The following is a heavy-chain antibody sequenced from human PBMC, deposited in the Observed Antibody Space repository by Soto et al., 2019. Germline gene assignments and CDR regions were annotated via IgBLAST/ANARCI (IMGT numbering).Heavy chain of an antibody. V-gene: IGHV4-59*01. CDR2: IDYSGST. J-gene: IGHJ4*02. CDR1: GGSISGYY. CDR3: ATALVRFGELLFDY. D-gene: IGHD3-10*01. Sequence: QVQLQESGPGLVKPSETLSLTCTVSGGSISGYYWSWIRQPPGKGLEWLGYIDYSGSTNNNPSLKRRVTISVDTSKNQCSLTLSSVTAADTAVYYCATALVRFGELLFDYWGQGTLVTVSS.